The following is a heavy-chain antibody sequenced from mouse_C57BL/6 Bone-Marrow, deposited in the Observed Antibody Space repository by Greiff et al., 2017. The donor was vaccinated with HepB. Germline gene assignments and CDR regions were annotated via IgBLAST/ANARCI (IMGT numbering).Heavy chain of an antibody. Sequence: ESGGGLVKPGGSLKLSCAASGFTFSSYTMSWVRQTPEKRLEWVATISGGGGNTYYPDSVKGRFTISRDNAKNTLYPQMSSLRSEDTALYYCARHGVYYHDYWGQGTTRTVSS. V-gene: IGHV5-9*01. D-gene: IGHD1-1*01. J-gene: IGHJ2*01. CDR2: ISGGGGNT. CDR1: GFTFSSYT. CDR3: ARHGVYYHDY.